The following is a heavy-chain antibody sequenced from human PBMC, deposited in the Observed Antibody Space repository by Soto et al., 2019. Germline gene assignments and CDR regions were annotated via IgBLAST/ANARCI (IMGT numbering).Heavy chain of an antibody. CDR2: INHSGST. V-gene: IGHV4-34*01. J-gene: IGHJ5*02. Sequence: SETLSLTCAVYGGSSSGYYWSWIRQPPGKGLEWIGEINHSGSTNYNPSLKSRVTISVDTSKNQFSLKLSSVTAADTAVYYCARRSQQQLVRGVNWFDPWGQGTLVTVSS. CDR1: GGSSSGYY. D-gene: IGHD6-13*01. CDR3: ARRSQQQLVRGVNWFDP.